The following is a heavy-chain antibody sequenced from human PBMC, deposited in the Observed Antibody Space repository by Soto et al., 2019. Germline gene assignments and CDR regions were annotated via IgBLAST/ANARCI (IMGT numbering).Heavy chain of an antibody. V-gene: IGHV4-39*01. Sequence: PSETLSLTSTVYGGYFSGYCWGWIRQPPGKGLEWIGSIYYSGSTYYNPSLKSRVTISVDTSKNQFSLKLSSVTAADTAVYYCARIDPAAADFDYWGQGTLVTVSS. J-gene: IGHJ4*02. CDR3: ARIDPAAADFDY. CDR1: GGYFSGYC. CDR2: IYYSGST. D-gene: IGHD6-13*01.